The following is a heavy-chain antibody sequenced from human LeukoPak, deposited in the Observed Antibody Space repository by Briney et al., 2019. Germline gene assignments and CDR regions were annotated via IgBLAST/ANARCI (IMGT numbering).Heavy chain of an antibody. J-gene: IGHJ4*02. CDR2: MSVYNGNT. D-gene: IGHD6-25*01. CDR1: GYTFPSHG. Sequence: ASVPVSYQASGYTFPSHGISWVRQAPGQGLEWLGWMSVYNGNTNYAQKLQGRVAMTIDTSTSTAYMELRSLRSDDTALYYCARGPRDPSGYFDYWGQGTLVTVSS. V-gene: IGHV1-18*01. CDR3: ARGPRDPSGYFDY.